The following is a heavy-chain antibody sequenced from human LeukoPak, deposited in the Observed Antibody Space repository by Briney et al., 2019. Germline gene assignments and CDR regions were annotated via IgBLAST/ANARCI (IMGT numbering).Heavy chain of an antibody. CDR1: GGSISSYY. CDR2: IYTSGST. V-gene: IGHV4-4*07. Sequence: SDTLSLTCTVSGGSISSYYWSWIRQPAGKGLEWIGRIYTSGSTNYNPSLKSRVTMSVDTSKNQFSLKLSSVTAAAPAVYYCASDQSYDSSGYYVGYYFDYWGQGTRVTVSS. CDR3: ASDQSYDSSGYYVGYYFDY. J-gene: IGHJ4*02. D-gene: IGHD3-22*01.